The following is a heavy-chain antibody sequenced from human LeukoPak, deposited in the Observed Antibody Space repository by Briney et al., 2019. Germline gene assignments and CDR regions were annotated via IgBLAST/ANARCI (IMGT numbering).Heavy chain of an antibody. CDR2: IYYSGST. J-gene: IGHJ6*04. D-gene: IGHD3-10*01. Sequence: SETLSLTCTVSGGSISSYYWSWIRQPPGKGLEWIGYIYYSGSTNYNPSLKSRVTISVDTSKNQFSLKLSSVTAADTAVYYCAEGSGRDYYYYYGMDVWGKGTTVTVSS. V-gene: IGHV4-59*01. CDR1: GGSISSYY. CDR3: AEGSGRDYYYYYGMDV.